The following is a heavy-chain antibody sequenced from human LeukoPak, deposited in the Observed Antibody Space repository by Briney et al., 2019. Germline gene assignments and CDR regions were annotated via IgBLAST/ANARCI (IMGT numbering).Heavy chain of an antibody. CDR2: IIPIFGTA. J-gene: IGHJ3*02. CDR1: GGTFSSYA. Sequence: SVKVSCKASGGTFSSYAISWVRQAPGQGLEWTGRIIPIFGTANYAQKFQGRVTITTDESTSTAYMELSSLRSEDTAVYYCARGIRVGGAADAFDIWGQGTMVTVSS. V-gene: IGHV1-69*05. CDR3: ARGIRVGGAADAFDI. D-gene: IGHD6-19*01.